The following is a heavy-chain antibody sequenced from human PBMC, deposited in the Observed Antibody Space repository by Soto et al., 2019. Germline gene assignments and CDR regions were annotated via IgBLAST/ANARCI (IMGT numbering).Heavy chain of an antibody. CDR1: GYTFTNYA. CDR3: ARDLAAAGPFDY. V-gene: IGHV1-18*01. D-gene: IGHD6-13*01. CDR2: ISAYNGNT. Sequence: QVQLVQSGAEVKKPGASVKVSCKASGYTFTNYAFSWVRQAPGQGLEWMGWISAYNGNTNYPQKLQGRVTMTTDTSTSTAYMELRSLRSGDTAVYYCARDLAAAGPFDYWGQGTLVTVSS. J-gene: IGHJ4*02.